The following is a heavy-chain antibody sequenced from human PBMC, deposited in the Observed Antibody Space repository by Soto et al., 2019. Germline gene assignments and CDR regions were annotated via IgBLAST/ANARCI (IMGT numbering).Heavy chain of an antibody. D-gene: IGHD3-10*01. CDR2: IIPIFGTP. V-gene: IGHV1-69*01. CDR1: GGIFSTYA. J-gene: IGHJ4*02. Sequence: QVQLVQSGAEVKKPGSSVKVSCKASGGIFSTYAISWLRQAPGQGLEWMGGIIPIFGTPNSAQKFQGRVTSTADESTSTAYMELSRLRSEDTAVYYCARDRDDYGSGNYYNRIDFWGQGTLVTVSS. CDR3: ARDRDDYGSGNYYNRIDF.